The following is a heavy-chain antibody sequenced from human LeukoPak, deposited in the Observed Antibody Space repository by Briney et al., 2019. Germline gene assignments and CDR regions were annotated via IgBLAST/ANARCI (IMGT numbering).Heavy chain of an antibody. CDR1: GFTFSTYG. Sequence: GGSLRLSCAASGFTFSTYGIHWVRQAPGKGLEWVGLLSSGGINKHYADSVKGRFIISRDNSMNTLYLQMNSLGVEDTAAYYCARDHAGSGRAFDYWGQGTLVTVSS. D-gene: IGHD2-15*01. V-gene: IGHV3-30*03. J-gene: IGHJ4*02. CDR3: ARDHAGSGRAFDY. CDR2: LSSGGINK.